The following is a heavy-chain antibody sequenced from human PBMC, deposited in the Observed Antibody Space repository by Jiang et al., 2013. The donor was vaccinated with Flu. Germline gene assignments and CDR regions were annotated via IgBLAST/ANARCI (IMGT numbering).Heavy chain of an antibody. D-gene: IGHD6-13*01. CDR2: INPNSGDT. CDR3: ARDQEDQQLERGQLAHSWFDP. CDR1: GYSFTGYY. J-gene: IGHJ5*02. V-gene: IGHV1-2*02. Sequence: SGAEVKKPGASVKVSCKASGYSFTGYYMHWVRQAPGQGLEWMGWINPNSGDTNYAQRFQGRVTMTRDTSISTAYMDLSRLRSDDTAVYYCARDQEDQQLERGQLAHSWFDPWGQGTLVTVSS.